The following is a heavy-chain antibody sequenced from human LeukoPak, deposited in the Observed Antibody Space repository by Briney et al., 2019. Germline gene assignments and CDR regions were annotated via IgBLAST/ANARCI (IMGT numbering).Heavy chain of an antibody. CDR2: INHSGST. Sequence: SETLSLTCAVYGGSFSGYYWSWIRQPPGKGLEWIGEINHSGSTNYNPSLESRVTISVDTSKNQFSLKLSSVTAADTAVYYCARGLGYWGQGTLVTVSS. CDR3: ARGLGY. V-gene: IGHV4-34*01. J-gene: IGHJ4*02. CDR1: GGSFSGYY.